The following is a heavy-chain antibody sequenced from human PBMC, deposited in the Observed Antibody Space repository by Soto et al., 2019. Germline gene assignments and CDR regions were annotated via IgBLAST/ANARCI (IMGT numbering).Heavy chain of an antibody. CDR3: ARANSSTWYKLEYKWFDP. CDR1: GLTFSNYA. Sequence: EVRLLESGGGLVKPGGSLRLSCATSGLTFSNYAMSWVRQAPGGGLEWVSSMSGSSSTTYYADSVKGRFTISRDRSKNTLYLQMSSLRAEDTALYYCARANSSTWYKLEYKWFDPWGQGTLVTVSS. CDR2: MSGSSSTT. V-gene: IGHV3-23*01. D-gene: IGHD6-13*01. J-gene: IGHJ5*02.